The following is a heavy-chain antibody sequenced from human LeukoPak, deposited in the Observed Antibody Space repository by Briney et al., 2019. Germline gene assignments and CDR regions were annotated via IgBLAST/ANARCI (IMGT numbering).Heavy chain of an antibody. V-gene: IGHV3-33*01. D-gene: IGHD6-19*01. CDR2: IWYDGSNK. CDR1: GFSFSTYG. J-gene: IGHJ4*02. Sequence: PGGSLRLSCAASGFSFSTYGMHWVRQAPGKGLEWVAVIWYDGSNKYYADSVKGLFTISRDNSKNTLYLQMNSLRAEDTAVYYCASQGPEGSSGWYWGQGTLVTVSS. CDR3: ASQGPEGSSGWY.